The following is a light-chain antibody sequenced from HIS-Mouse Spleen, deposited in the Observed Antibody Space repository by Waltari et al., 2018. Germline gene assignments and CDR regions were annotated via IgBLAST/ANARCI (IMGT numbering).Light chain of an antibody. V-gene: IGKV2-30*02. CDR1: QSLVHRDGNTY. J-gene: IGKJ1*01. CDR2: QVS. Sequence: DVVMTQSPLSLPVTLGQPASISCRSSQSLVHRDGNTYLNWFQQRQGQSPRRLIYQVSNRDSGVPARFSGSGSGTDFTLKISRVEAEDVGVYYCMQGTRWPWTFGQGTKVEIK. CDR3: MQGTRWPWT.